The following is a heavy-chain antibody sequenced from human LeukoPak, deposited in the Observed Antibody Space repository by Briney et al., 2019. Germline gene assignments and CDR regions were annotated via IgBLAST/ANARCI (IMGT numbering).Heavy chain of an antibody. D-gene: IGHD6-13*01. V-gene: IGHV3-30*02. CDR2: IRSDGSDK. Sequence: PGGSLRLSCAASGFTFNNYGMHWVRQAPGKGLEWVAFIRSDGSDKYYADSVKGRFTISRDNSKNTLYLQMNSLRPEDTAVYYCANPPPSYSSTWYFFDYWGQGTLVTVSS. CDR1: GFTFNNYG. J-gene: IGHJ4*02. CDR3: ANPPPSYSSTWYFFDY.